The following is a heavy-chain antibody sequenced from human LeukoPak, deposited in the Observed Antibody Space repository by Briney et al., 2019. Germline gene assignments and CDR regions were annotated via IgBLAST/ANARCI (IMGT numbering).Heavy chain of an antibody. CDR2: TRNKANSYTT. D-gene: IGHD3-22*01. V-gene: IGHV3-72*01. Sequence: GGSLRLSCAASGFTFSSYEMNWVRQAPGKGLEWVGRTRNKANSYTTEYAASVKGRFTISRDDSKNSLYLQMNSLKTEDTAVYYCARDALYDSSGYRGGYFDYWGQGTLVTVSS. CDR1: GFTFSSYE. CDR3: ARDALYDSSGYRGGYFDY. J-gene: IGHJ4*02.